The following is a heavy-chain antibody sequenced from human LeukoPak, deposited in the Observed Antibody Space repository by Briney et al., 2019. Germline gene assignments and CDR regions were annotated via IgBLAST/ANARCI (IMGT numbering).Heavy chain of an antibody. V-gene: IGHV3-30*02. Sequence: GGSLRLSCAASGFTFSSYGMHWVRQAPGTGLEGVAFIRYDGSNKYYADSVKGRFTISRDNSKNTLYLQMNSLRAEDTAVYYCAKVRRYSSSWYDYWGQGTLVTVSS. CDR3: AKVRRYSSSWYDY. D-gene: IGHD6-13*01. J-gene: IGHJ4*02. CDR2: IRYDGSNK. CDR1: GFTFSSYG.